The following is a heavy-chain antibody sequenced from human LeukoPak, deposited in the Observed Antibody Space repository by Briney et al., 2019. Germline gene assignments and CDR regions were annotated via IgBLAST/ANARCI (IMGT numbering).Heavy chain of an antibody. CDR1: GYIFTSYW. J-gene: IGHJ4*02. Sequence: GEPLKISCKGSGYIFTSYWIGWVRQMPGKGLEWMGIIYPGDSDTRYSPSFQGQVTISADKSISTAYLQWSSLKASDTAMYYCARVGARWGDYFDYWGQGTLVTVSS. D-gene: IGHD1-26*01. V-gene: IGHV5-51*01. CDR3: ARVGARWGDYFDY. CDR2: IYPGDSDT.